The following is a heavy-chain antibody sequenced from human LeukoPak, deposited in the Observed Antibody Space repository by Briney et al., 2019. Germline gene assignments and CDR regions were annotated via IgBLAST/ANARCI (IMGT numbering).Heavy chain of an antibody. CDR1: GFTFSNFA. D-gene: IGHD2-2*01. V-gene: IGHV3-23*01. CDR2: ISGSGADT. J-gene: IGHJ6*02. CDR3: AKDSIPAANWYYYYGMDV. Sequence: GGSLRLSCTTSGFTFSNFAMSWVRQAPGEGLGWVSIISGSGADTFYTDSVKGRFTISRDNSKNTLYLQMNSLRAEDTAVYYCAKDSIPAANWYYYYGMDVWGQGTTVTVSS.